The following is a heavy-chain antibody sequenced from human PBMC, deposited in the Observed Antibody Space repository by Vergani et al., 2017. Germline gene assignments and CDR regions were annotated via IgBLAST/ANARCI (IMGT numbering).Heavy chain of an antibody. J-gene: IGHJ4*02. CDR2: INHSGST. V-gene: IGHV4-34*01. Sequence: QVQLQQWGAGLLKPSETLSLTCAVYGGSFSGYYWSWIRQPPGKGLEWIGEINHSGSTNYNPSLKSRVTISVDTSKNQFSLKLGSVTAADTAVYYCARVPRGYFDYWGQGTLVTVSS. CDR3: ARVPRGYFDY. CDR1: GGSFSGYY.